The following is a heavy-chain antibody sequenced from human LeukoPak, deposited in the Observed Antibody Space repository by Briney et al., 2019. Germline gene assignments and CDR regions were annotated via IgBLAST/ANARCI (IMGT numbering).Heavy chain of an antibody. CDR2: IYYSGST. CDR1: GGPISSYY. V-gene: IGHV4-59*01. CDR3: ARHPEYYDILTAFRHYFDY. J-gene: IGHJ4*02. Sequence: PSETLSLTCIVSGGPISSYYWSWIRQPPGKDLEWIGFIYYSGSTNYNPSLKSRVTISVDTSRNQFSLKLSSVTAADTAVYYCARHPEYYDILTAFRHYFDYWGQGTLVTVSS. D-gene: IGHD3-9*01.